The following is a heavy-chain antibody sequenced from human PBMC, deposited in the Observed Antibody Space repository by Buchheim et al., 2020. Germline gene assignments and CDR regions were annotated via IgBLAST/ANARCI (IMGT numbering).Heavy chain of an antibody. CDR1: NGSISSDDFY. CDR2: IYHSGTT. D-gene: IGHD6-6*01. CDR3: ATRPSDLSYWYFDL. V-gene: IGHV4-31*03. J-gene: IGHJ2*01. Sequence: QVQLQESGPGLVKPSQTLSLTCTVSNGSISSDDFYWSWIRQHPGKGLEWIGYIYHSGTTHYNPSLRSRLDISMDTSKNQFSLNLDSVTAADTAIYYCATRPSDLSYWYFDLWGRGTL.